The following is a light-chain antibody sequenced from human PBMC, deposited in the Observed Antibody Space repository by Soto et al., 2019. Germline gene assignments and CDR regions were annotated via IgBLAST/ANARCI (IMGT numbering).Light chain of an antibody. CDR3: AAWDDSLNGFYV. CDR2: SNN. J-gene: IGLJ1*01. CDR1: NSNIGSNT. Sequence: QSVLTQPPSASGTPGQRVTISCSGNNSNIGSNTLDWYQQLPGTAPKLLIYSNNQRPSGVPDRFSGSKSGTSASLAISGLQSEDEADYYCAAWDDSLNGFYVFGTGTKLTVL. V-gene: IGLV1-44*01.